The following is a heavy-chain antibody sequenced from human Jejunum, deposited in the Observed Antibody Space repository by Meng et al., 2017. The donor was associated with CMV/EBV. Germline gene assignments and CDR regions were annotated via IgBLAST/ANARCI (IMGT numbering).Heavy chain of an antibody. Sequence: SEFTVSNNYMTWVRQAPGKGLEWVSIIYSGGKTSYADSVKGRFTISRDNSKNTVSLQMNSLRPEDTAVYYCAAGRSFWSGYYDYWGQGTLVTVSS. CDR2: IYSGGKT. CDR1: EFTVSNNY. D-gene: IGHD3-3*01. V-gene: IGHV3-53*05. J-gene: IGHJ4*02. CDR3: AAGRSFWSGYYDY.